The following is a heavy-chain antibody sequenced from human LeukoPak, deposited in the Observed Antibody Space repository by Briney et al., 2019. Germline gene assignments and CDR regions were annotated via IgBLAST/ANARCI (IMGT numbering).Heavy chain of an antibody. CDR2: IYYSGST. V-gene: IGHV4-30-4*08. Sequence: SETLSLTCTVSGGSISSGDYYWSWIRQPPGKGLEWIGYIYYSGSTYYNPSLKSRVTISADTSKNQFSLKLSSVTAADTAVYYCAREGWNHDAFDIWGQGTMVTVSS. J-gene: IGHJ3*02. CDR3: AREGWNHDAFDI. D-gene: IGHD1-1*01. CDR1: GGSISSGDYY.